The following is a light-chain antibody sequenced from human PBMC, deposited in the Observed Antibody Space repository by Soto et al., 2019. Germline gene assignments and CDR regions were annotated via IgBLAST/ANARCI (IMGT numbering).Light chain of an antibody. Sequence: DIQMTQSPSSLSASVGDRVTITCRASQSISGYLTWYQQKPGKAPKFLIYDASNLQSGVPSRFSGSGSGTDFTLTVSSLQPEDSATYYCQQCYSTPLTFGQGTTVEIK. V-gene: IGKV1-39*01. CDR1: QSISGY. CDR3: QQCYSTPLT. J-gene: IGKJ1*01. CDR2: DAS.